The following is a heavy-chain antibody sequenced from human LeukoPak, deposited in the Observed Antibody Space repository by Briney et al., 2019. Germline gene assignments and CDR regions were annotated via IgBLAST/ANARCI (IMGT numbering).Heavy chain of an antibody. V-gene: IGHV3-9*01. CDR2: ISWNSDSI. J-gene: IGHJ4*02. Sequence: RSLRLSCAASGFTFNDYAMHWVRQAPGKGLEWVPGISWNSDSIAYADSVKGRFTISRDNAKNSLYLHMNSLRAEDTALYYCAKDAYSGYDYSGYFDYWGQGTLVTVSS. CDR1: GFTFNDYA. D-gene: IGHD5-12*01. CDR3: AKDAYSGYDYSGYFDY.